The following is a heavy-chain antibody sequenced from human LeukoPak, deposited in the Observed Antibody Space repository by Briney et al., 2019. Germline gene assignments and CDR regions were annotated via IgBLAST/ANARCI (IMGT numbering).Heavy chain of an antibody. CDR2: INVNNGNT. J-gene: IGHJ4*02. Sequence: GSVKVSCKASGYTFTSYGISWVRQAPGQGLEWMRWINVNNGNTNYAQKVQGRVNVTTDTSTGTVYMELRSLGSEDTAVYYCAIHRYFEWLSDWGQGTLVTVSS. CDR1: GYTFTSYG. CDR3: AIHRYFEWLSD. V-gene: IGHV1-18*01. D-gene: IGHD3-9*01.